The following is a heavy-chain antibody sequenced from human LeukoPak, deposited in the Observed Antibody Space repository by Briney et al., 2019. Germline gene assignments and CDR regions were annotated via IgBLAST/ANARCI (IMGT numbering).Heavy chain of an antibody. CDR1: GFTFSSYS. V-gene: IGHV3-21*01. CDR2: ISSSSSYI. Sequence: GGSLRLSCAASGFTFSSYSMNWVRQAPGKGLEWVSSISSSSSYIYYADSVKGRFTISRGNAKNSLYLQMNSLRAEDTAVYYCAREVVTGIFDYWGQGTLVTVSP. D-gene: IGHD4-23*01. CDR3: AREVVTGIFDY. J-gene: IGHJ4*02.